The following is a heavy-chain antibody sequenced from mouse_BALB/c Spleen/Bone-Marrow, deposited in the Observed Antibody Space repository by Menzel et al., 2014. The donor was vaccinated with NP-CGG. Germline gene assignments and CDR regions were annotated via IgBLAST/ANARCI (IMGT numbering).Heavy chain of an antibody. CDR3: ARRAFYALDY. CDR1: GFTFSTYY. J-gene: IGHJ4*01. Sequence: EVKLVESGGGLVKVGESLKLSCAASGFTFSTYYMSWVRQTPEKRLELVAAIYTNDGSTYYPDTMKGRFAISRDNAKNTLYLQMSSLKSEDTALYYCARRAFYALDYWGQGTSVTVSS. V-gene: IGHV5-6-2*01. CDR2: IYTNDGST.